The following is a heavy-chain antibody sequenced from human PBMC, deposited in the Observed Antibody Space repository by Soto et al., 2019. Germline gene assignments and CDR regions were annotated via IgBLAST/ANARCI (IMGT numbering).Heavy chain of an antibody. J-gene: IGHJ4*02. D-gene: IGHD3-16*01. CDR2: ISGSDGST. CDR3: AIDRDSADASDY. Sequence: GGYVRICCAASGVTFSTYALSWVRQAPGKGLEWVSAISGSDGSTYYADSVRGRFTISRDNSKNTLYLQMDSLRVEDTAVYYFAIDRDSADASDYSGPGILGTGSS. CDR1: GVTFSTYA. V-gene: IGHV3-23*01.